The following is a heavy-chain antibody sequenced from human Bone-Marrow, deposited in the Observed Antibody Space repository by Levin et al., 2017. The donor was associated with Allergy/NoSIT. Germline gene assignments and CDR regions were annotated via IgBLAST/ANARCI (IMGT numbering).Heavy chain of an antibody. J-gene: IGHJ6*02. CDR3: AKPMSSGFNYYYYYGMDV. Sequence: GESLKISCAASGFTFSSYAMSWVRQAPGKGLEWVSAISGSGGSTYYADSVKGRFTISRDNSKNTLYLQMNSLRAEDTAVYYCAKPMSSGFNYYYYYGMDVWGQGTTVTVSS. V-gene: IGHV3-23*01. CDR1: GFTFSSYA. D-gene: IGHD6-19*01. CDR2: ISGSGGST.